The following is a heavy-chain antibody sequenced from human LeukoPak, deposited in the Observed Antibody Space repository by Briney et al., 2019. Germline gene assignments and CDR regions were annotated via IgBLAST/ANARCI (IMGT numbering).Heavy chain of an antibody. CDR3: GREGSSRTIDY. V-gene: IGHV3-33*01. D-gene: IGHD1/OR15-1a*01. Sequence: QPGGSLRLSCIVSGFTYRSFGMHWVRQAPGKGLEWVAVIWYDGSQRYYAESVKGRFTVSKDNSRNTLHLQMDSLRTDDTAVYYCGREGSSRTIDYWGQGTLVRVFS. J-gene: IGHJ4*02. CDR2: IWYDGSQR. CDR1: GFTYRSFG.